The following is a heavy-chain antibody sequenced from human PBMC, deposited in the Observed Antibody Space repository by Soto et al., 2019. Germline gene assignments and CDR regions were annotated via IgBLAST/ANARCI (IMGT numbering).Heavy chain of an antibody. CDR2: ISSSSTI. CDR3: ARDRIAVAGTYYYGMDV. D-gene: IGHD6-19*01. CDR1: GFTFSSYS. J-gene: IGHJ6*02. V-gene: IGHV3-48*01. Sequence: PGGSLRLSCAASGFTFSSYSMNWVRQAPGKGLEWVSYISSSSTIYYADSVKGRLTISRDNAKNSLYLQMNSLRAEDTAVYYCARDRIAVAGTYYYGMDVWGQGTTVTVSS.